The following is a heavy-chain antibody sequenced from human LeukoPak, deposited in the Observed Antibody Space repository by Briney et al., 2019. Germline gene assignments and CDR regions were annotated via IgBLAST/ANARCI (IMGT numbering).Heavy chain of an antibody. Sequence: ASVKVSCKVSGYTLTELSMHWVRQAPGQGLEWMGWINPNTGGTKYAQKFQGRVTMTRDTSISTAYMELSSLRSDDTAVYYCARTGGYYDYWGQGTLVTVSS. V-gene: IGHV1-2*02. J-gene: IGHJ4*02. CDR3: ARTGGYYDY. CDR1: GYTLTELS. CDR2: INPNTGGT. D-gene: IGHD7-27*01.